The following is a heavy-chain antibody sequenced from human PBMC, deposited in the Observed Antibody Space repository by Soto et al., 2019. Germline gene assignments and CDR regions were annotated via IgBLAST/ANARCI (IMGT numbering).Heavy chain of an antibody. D-gene: IGHD4-17*01. Sequence: QVQLVQSGAEVKKPGASVKVSCKASGYTFTSYGISWVRQAPGQGLEWMGWISAYNGNTNYAQNLQGRVTMTTDTSTSTADMELRSLRSDDTAVYYCAKHYGDYYFDYWGQGTLVTVSS. CDR2: ISAYNGNT. CDR1: GYTFTSYG. CDR3: AKHYGDYYFDY. J-gene: IGHJ4*02. V-gene: IGHV1-18*01.